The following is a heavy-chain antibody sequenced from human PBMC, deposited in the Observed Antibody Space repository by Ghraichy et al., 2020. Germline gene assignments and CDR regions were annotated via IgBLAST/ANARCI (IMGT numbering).Heavy chain of an antibody. Sequence: SVKVSCKASGGSFRNYVINWMRQAPGQGLKWMGGIIPIFGTTDYAQKFQGRMSLTADASTSTFYMALSSLRSEDTAVYYCASDHPRYSGYAFDSWGQGTLVTVSS. D-gene: IGHD5-12*01. CDR2: IIPIFGTT. CDR1: GGSFRNYV. CDR3: ASDHPRYSGYAFDS. V-gene: IGHV1-69*13. J-gene: IGHJ4*02.